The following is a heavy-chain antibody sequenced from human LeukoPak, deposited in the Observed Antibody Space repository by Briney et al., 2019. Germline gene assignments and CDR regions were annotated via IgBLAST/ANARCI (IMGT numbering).Heavy chain of an antibody. Sequence: SETLSLTCTVSGGSISSGSYYWSWIRQPPGKGLEWIGEINHSGSTNYNPSLKSRVTISVDTSKNQFSLKLSSVTAADTAVYYCARRIGGWFDPWGQGTLVTISS. CDR3: ARRIGGWFDP. CDR2: INHSGST. V-gene: IGHV4-39*07. J-gene: IGHJ5*02. CDR1: GGSISSGSYY. D-gene: IGHD3-3*01.